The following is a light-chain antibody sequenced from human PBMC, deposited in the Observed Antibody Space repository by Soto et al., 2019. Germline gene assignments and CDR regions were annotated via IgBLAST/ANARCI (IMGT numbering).Light chain of an antibody. CDR2: EVS. V-gene: IGLV2-14*01. CDR1: SSDIGVYNY. CDR3: QAYDYSLTAFV. J-gene: IGLJ3*02. Sequence: QSALTQPASVSGSPGQSITISCTGTSSDIGVYNYVSWYQQHPGKAPKLVICEVSNRPSGVSSRFSGSKSGNTASLTISGLRAEDEADYYCQAYDYSLTAFVFGGGTKLTVL.